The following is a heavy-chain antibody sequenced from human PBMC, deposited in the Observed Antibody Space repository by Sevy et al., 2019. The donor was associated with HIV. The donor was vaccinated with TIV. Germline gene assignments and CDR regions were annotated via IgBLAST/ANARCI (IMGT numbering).Heavy chain of an antibody. V-gene: IGHV6-1*01. CDR1: GDSVSSNSAA. Sequence: QSQTLSLTCAISGDSVSSNSAAWNWIRQSPSRGLEWLGRTYYRSKWYNDYAVSVKSRITINPDTSKNQFSLQLNSVTPEDTAVYYCARCYYDFWSGYSPFDYWGQGTLVTVSS. D-gene: IGHD3-3*01. CDR3: ARCYYDFWSGYSPFDY. CDR2: TYYRSKWYN. J-gene: IGHJ4*02.